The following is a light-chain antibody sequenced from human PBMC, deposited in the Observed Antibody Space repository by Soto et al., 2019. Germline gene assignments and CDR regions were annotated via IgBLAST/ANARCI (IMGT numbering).Light chain of an antibody. CDR3: ISYAATDSWV. V-gene: IGLV2-8*01. CDR2: EVT. CDR1: SSDVGRYNY. Sequence: QSALTQPPSASGSPGQSVTISCTGTSSDVGRYNYVSWYQQHPGKAPKLMIYEVTKRPSGVPDRFSGSKSGNTASLTVSGLQAEDEADYYCISYAATDSWVFGTGTKLTVL. J-gene: IGLJ1*01.